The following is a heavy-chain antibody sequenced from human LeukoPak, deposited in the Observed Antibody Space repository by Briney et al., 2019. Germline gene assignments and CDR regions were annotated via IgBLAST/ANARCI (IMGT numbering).Heavy chain of an antibody. CDR1: GYTYSSYT. CDR2: IDGSGVTS. CDR3: AKRVAEQSTSWYIDI. D-gene: IGHD6-19*01. Sequence: GGSLRLSCAASGYTYSSYTMLWVRQAPGEGREWVSAIDGSGVTSFYGDSVKARFTISRDNSQNTLYLQMNSLRAEDTALYYCAKRVAEQSTSWYIDIWGLGTMVTVSS. V-gene: IGHV3-23*02. J-gene: IGHJ3*02.